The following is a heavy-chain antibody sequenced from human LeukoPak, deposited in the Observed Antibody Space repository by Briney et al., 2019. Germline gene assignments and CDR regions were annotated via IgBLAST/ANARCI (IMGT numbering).Heavy chain of an antibody. J-gene: IGHJ5*02. CDR1: GGSISSYY. D-gene: IGHD1-26*01. V-gene: IGHV4-39*07. CDR2: IYYSGST. Sequence: SETLSLTWTVSGGSISSYYGGWIRQPPGEGLESIGSIYYSGSTYYNPSLKSRVTISVDTSKNQFSLKLSSVTAADTAVYYCASHIVGATSWFDPWGQGTLVTVSS. CDR3: ASHIVGATSWFDP.